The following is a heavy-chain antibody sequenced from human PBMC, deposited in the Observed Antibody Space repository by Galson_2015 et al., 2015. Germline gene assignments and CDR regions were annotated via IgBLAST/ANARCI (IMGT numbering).Heavy chain of an antibody. CDR2: IIPIFGTA. D-gene: IGHD3-10*01. Sequence: SVKVSCKASGGTFSSYAISWVRQAPGRGLEWMGGIIPIFGTANYAQKFQGRVTITADESTSTAYMELSSLRSEDTAVYYCAADLATMVRGVIITVDYWGQGTLVTVSS. J-gene: IGHJ4*02. CDR1: GGTFSSYA. CDR3: AADLATMVRGVIITVDY. V-gene: IGHV1-69*13.